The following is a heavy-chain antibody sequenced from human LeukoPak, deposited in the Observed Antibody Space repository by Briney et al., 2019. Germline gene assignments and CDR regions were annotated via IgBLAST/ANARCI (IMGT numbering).Heavy chain of an antibody. J-gene: IGHJ3*02. Sequence: PSETLSLTCTVSGGSISSYYWSWIRQPAGKGLEWIGCIYTSGSTNYNPSLKSRVTMSVDTSKNQFSLKLSSVTAADTAVYYCARDMGSSSWIDAFDIWGQGTMVTVSS. D-gene: IGHD6-13*01. CDR3: ARDMGSSSWIDAFDI. CDR1: GGSISSYY. V-gene: IGHV4-4*07. CDR2: IYTSGST.